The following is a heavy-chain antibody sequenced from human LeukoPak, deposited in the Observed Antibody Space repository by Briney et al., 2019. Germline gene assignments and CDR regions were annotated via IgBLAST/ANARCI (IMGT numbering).Heavy chain of an antibody. D-gene: IGHD2-15*01. CDR3: AFGNAFDV. Sequence: GGSLRLSCAASGFSFSISWMSWVRHAPGKGLQCVGNIKPDGSETFYVDSVRGRFTISRDNARNLLFLQMNSLRVDDTAVYYCAFGNAFDVWGRGTMVTVSS. CDR2: IKPDGSET. CDR1: GFSFSISW. J-gene: IGHJ3*01. V-gene: IGHV3-7*01.